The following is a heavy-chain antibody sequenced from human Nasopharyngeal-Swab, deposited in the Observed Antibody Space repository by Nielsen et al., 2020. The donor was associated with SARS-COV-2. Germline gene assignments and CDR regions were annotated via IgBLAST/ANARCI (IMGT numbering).Heavy chain of an antibody. CDR1: GFTISNYG. CDR2: ISYDGSNK. V-gene: IGHV3-30*18. Sequence: GESLKISCAASGFTISNYGMHWVRQAPGKGLEWVALISYDGSNKYYADSVKGRFTISRDSSKNTLYLQMNSLRAEDTAVYYCAKDREDRGEFYYGSGSYGFYFDYWGQGTLVTVSS. D-gene: IGHD3-10*01. J-gene: IGHJ4*02. CDR3: AKDREDRGEFYYGSGSYGFYFDY.